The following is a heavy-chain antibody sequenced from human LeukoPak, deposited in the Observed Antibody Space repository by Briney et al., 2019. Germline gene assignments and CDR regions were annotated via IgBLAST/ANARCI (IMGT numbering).Heavy chain of an antibody. Sequence: PSETLSLTCTVSGYSISSGYYWGWIRQPPGKGLEWIGSIYHSGSTYYNPSLKSRVTISVDTSKNQFSLKLSSVTAADTAVYYCARDTTGTTGGYYYYYVDVWGKGTTVTVSS. CDR2: IYHSGST. J-gene: IGHJ6*03. CDR3: ARDTTGTTGGYYYYYVDV. D-gene: IGHD1-1*01. V-gene: IGHV4-38-2*02. CDR1: GYSISSGYY.